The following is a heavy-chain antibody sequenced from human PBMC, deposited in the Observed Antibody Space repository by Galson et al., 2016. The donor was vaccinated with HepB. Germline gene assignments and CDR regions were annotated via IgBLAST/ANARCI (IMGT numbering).Heavy chain of an antibody. J-gene: IGHJ4*02. CDR1: GGTFTSFA. Sequence: SVKVSCKASGGTFTSFAINWVRQAPGHGLEWMGGVIPIFGSANYAQKFQGRVTITADESTGTAYMELTSLRSEDTAVYFCARRTRDKNCDYWGQGTLVTVSS. CDR2: VIPIFGSA. V-gene: IGHV1-69*13. CDR3: ARRTRDKNCDY.